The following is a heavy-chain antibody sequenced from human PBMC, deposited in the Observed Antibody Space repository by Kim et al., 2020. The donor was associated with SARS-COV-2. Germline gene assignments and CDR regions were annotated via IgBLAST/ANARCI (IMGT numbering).Heavy chain of an antibody. J-gene: IGHJ4*02. V-gene: IGHV3-74*01. D-gene: IGHD3-3*01. Sequence: GKARFTISRDTAKNTLYLQMNSLRAEDTAVYYCARLQLANDFWSGQPGLWGQGTLVTVSS. CDR3: ARLQLANDFWSGQPGL.